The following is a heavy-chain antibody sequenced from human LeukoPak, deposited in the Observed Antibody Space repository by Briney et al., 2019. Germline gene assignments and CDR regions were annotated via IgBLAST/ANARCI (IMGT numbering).Heavy chain of an antibody. CDR2: IYPGDSDT. CDR3: ARHGGYCSSTSCYGGFVDY. CDR1: GYSFTSYW. D-gene: IGHD2-2*01. V-gene: IGHV5-51*01. Sequence: GESLKISCKGSGYSFTSYWIGWVRQMPGKGLEWMGIIYPGDSDTRYSPSFQGQVTTSADKSISTAYLQWSSLKASDTAMYYCARHGGYCSSTSCYGGFVDYWGQGTLVTVSS. J-gene: IGHJ4*02.